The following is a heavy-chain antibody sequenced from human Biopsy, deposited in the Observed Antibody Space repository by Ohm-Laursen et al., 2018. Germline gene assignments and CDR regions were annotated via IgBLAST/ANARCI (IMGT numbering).Heavy chain of an antibody. J-gene: IGHJ6*02. Sequence: GSLRLSCAASGFTFSSHAMTWVRQAPGKGLEWVSYITSSSTYINYVDSVKGRFTISRDSAKNTVYLQMDNLRVEDTAKYYCARDGTFTISLAGGMDVWGQGTTVTVSS. CDR2: ITSSSTYI. CDR3: ARDGTFTISLAGGMDV. D-gene: IGHD1-7*01. V-gene: IGHV3-21*05. CDR1: GFTFSSHA.